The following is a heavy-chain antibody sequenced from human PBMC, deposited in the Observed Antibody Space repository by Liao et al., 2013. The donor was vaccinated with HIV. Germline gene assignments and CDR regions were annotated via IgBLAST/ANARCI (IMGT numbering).Heavy chain of an antibody. CDR2: LYYRGST. CDR1: GGSISTYY. Sequence: QVQLQESGPRLVKPSETLSLTCSVSGGSISTYYWTWIRQSPGKGLEWMGYLYYRGSTNYNPSLKSRVTISVDTSKNQFSLKLSSVTAADTAVYYCARVLGEYDFWSGYYTALNFDYWGQGTLVTVSS. J-gene: IGHJ4*02. V-gene: IGHV4-59*08. CDR3: ARVLGEYDFWSGYYTALNFDY. D-gene: IGHD3-3*01.